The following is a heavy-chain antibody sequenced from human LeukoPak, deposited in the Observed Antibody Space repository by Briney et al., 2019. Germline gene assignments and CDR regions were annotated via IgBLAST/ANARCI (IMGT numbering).Heavy chain of an antibody. CDR2: ISGGAGTT. Sequence: GGSLGLSCAASGFTFSSYAMSWVRQAPGKGLEWVSVISGGAGTTYYADSVKGRFTISRDNSKNTLYLQMNSLRAEDTAIYYCAKDMTTATLFDYWGQGTLVTVSS. CDR1: GFTFSSYA. V-gene: IGHV3-23*01. D-gene: IGHD1-14*01. J-gene: IGHJ4*02. CDR3: AKDMTTATLFDY.